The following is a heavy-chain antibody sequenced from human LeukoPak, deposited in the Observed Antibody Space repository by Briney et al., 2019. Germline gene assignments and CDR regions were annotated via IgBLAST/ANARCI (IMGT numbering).Heavy chain of an antibody. V-gene: IGHV3-30-3*01. J-gene: IGHJ4*02. CDR1: GFTFSSYA. Sequence: GGSLRLSCAASGFTFSSYAMYWVRQAPGKGLEWVAVMSYDGDNKYYADSVKGRFTISRDNSKNTLYLQMNSLRAEDTAVYYCAREALSGYYIDYWGQGTLVAVSS. D-gene: IGHD3-22*01. CDR3: AREALSGYYIDY. CDR2: MSYDGDNK.